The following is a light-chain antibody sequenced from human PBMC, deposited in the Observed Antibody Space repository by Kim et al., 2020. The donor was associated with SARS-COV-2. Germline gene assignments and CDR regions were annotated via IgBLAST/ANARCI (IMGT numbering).Light chain of an antibody. CDR2: GAS. CDR1: QSVSTK. Sequence: EIVMTQSPATLSVSPGERATLSCRASQSVSTKFAWYQQKPGQPARLLIYGASTRATGIPDRFSGGGSGTEFTLTISSLQSEDFALYDCQQYDILPRFSFGEGTKLEI. V-gene: IGKV3-15*01. CDR3: QQYDILPRFS. J-gene: IGKJ4*01.